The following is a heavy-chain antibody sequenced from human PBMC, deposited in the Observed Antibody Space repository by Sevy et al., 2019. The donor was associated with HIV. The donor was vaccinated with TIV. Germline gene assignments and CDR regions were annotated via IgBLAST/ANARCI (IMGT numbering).Heavy chain of an antibody. CDR2: ISSSSSYI. J-gene: IGHJ4*01. CDR3: ARDRYSGYSSSWYILGHREFDY. CDR1: GFTFSSYS. Sequence: GGYLRLSCAASGFTFSSYSMNWVRQAPGKGLEWVSSISSSSSYIYYADSVKGRFTISRDNAKNSLYLQMNSLRAEDTAVYYCARDRYSGYSSSWYILGHREFDYWGHGTLVIVSS. V-gene: IGHV3-21*01. D-gene: IGHD6-13*01.